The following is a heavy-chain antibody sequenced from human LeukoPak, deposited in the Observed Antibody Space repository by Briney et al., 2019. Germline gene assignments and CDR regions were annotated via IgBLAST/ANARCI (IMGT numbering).Heavy chain of an antibody. CDR1: GYTLTELS. CDR2: FDPEDGET. V-gene: IGHV1-24*01. D-gene: IGHD3-10*01. Sequence: GASVKVSCKVSGYTLTELSMHWVRQAPGKGLEWMGGFDPEDGETIYAQKFQGRVTMTEDTSTDTAYMELSSLRSEDTAVYYCATPWVGLWFGELSFDYWGQGTLVTVSS. CDR3: ATPWVGLWFGELSFDY. J-gene: IGHJ4*02.